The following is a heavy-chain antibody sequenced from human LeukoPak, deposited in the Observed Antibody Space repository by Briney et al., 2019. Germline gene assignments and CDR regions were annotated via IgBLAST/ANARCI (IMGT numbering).Heavy chain of an antibody. D-gene: IGHD2-2*02. Sequence: ASVKVSCKESGYSFTDYYMHWVRQAPGQGLEWMGWINPKSGDTKYAQKFQGRITMTRDTSISTSYMELSRLGSDDTAVYFWARERCTTAGCDKSFDSWGQGTLITVSS. CDR2: INPKSGDT. V-gene: IGHV1-2*02. CDR1: GYSFTDYY. J-gene: IGHJ4*02. CDR3: ARERCTTAGCDKSFDS.